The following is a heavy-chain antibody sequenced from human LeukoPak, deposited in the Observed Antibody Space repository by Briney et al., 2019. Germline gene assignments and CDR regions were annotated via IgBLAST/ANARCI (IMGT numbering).Heavy chain of an antibody. V-gene: IGHV3-66*01. CDR2: IYSGGST. CDR3: ARVVGGAADY. CDR1: GFTVSSNY. D-gene: IGHD2-2*01. J-gene: IGHJ4*02. Sequence: PGGSLILSCAASGFTVSSNYMSWVRQAPGKGLEWVSVIYSGGSTYYADSVKGRFTISRDNSKNTLYLQMNSLRAEDTAVYYCARVVGGAADYWGQGTLVTVSS.